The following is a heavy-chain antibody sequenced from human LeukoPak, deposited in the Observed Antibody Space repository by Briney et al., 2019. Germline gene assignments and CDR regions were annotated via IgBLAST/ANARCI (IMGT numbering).Heavy chain of an antibody. Sequence: GASVKVSCKAAGYTFTSYYMHWVRQAPEKGLEWMGGFDPEDGETIYAQKFQGRVTLTEDTDTAYMELSSLRSEDTAVYYCATAGAAAGKYFYYGMAVWGQGATVTVSS. CDR3: ATAGAAAGKYFYYGMAV. J-gene: IGHJ6*02. D-gene: IGHD6-13*01. CDR1: GYTFTSYY. CDR2: FDPEDGET. V-gene: IGHV1-24*01.